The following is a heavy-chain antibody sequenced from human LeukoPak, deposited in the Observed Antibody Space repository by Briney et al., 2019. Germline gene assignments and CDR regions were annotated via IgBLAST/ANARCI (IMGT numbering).Heavy chain of an antibody. CDR3: ARGSSGGSLLLGY. CDR2: IYYSGST. CDR1: GGSVSSGGYY. Sequence: PSETLSLTCTVSGGSVSSGGYYWSWIRQPPGKGLEWIGYIYYSGSTNYNPSLKSRITISVDTSKNQFSLKLSSVTAADTAVYYCARGSSGGSLLLGYWGQGTLVTVSS. D-gene: IGHD2-15*01. V-gene: IGHV4-61*08. J-gene: IGHJ4*02.